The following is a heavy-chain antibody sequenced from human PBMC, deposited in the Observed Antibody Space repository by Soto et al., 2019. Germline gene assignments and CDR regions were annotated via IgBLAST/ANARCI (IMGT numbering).Heavy chain of an antibody. CDR3: ARESCSSTSCYVGLDYGMDV. Sequence: ASVKVSCKASGYTFTGYYMHWVRQAPGQGLEWMGWINPNSGGTNYAQKFQGWVTMTRDTSISTAYMELSRLRSDDTAVYYCARESCSSTSCYVGLDYGMDVWGQGTTVTVSS. CDR1: GYTFTGYY. J-gene: IGHJ6*02. V-gene: IGHV1-2*04. CDR2: INPNSGGT. D-gene: IGHD2-2*01.